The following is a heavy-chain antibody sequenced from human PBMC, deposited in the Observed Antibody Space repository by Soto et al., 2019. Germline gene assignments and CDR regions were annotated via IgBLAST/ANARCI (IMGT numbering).Heavy chain of an antibody. D-gene: IGHD3-3*01. CDR3: ARLDYDFWSGYYTDYYYYYMDV. CDR2: IYYSGST. V-gene: IGHV4-59*01. J-gene: IGHJ6*03. Sequence: SETLSLTCTVSGGSISSYYWSWIRQPPGKGLKWIGYIYYSGSTNYNPSLKSRVTISVDTSKNQFSLKLSSVTAADTAVYYCARLDYDFWSGYYTDYYYYYMDVWGKGTTVTVSS. CDR1: GGSISSYY.